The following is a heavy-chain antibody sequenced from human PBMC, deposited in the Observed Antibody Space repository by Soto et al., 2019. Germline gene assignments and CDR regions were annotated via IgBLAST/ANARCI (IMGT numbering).Heavy chain of an antibody. CDR3: AKDFLIAVAGTYFAY. CDR2: ISGSGGST. CDR1: GFTFSSYA. V-gene: IGHV3-23*01. Sequence: GGSLRLSCAASGFTFSSYAMSWVRQAPGKGLEWASAISGSGGSTYYADSVKGRFTISRDNSKNTLYLQMNSLRAEDTAVYYCAKDFLIAVAGTYFAYWGQGTLVTVSS. D-gene: IGHD6-19*01. J-gene: IGHJ4*02.